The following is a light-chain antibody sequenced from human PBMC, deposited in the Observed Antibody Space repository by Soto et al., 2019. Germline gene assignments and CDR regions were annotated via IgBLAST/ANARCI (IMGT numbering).Light chain of an antibody. CDR3: QSYDSSLTVV. J-gene: IGLJ2*01. V-gene: IGLV1-40*01. Sequence: QSVPTQPPSVSGAPGQRVTISCTGSSSNIGAGYDVHWYQQLPGTAPKLLIYGNSNRPSGVPDRFSGSKSGTSASLAITGLLAEDEADYYCQSYDSSLTVVFGGGIKLTVL. CDR1: SSNIGAGYD. CDR2: GNS.